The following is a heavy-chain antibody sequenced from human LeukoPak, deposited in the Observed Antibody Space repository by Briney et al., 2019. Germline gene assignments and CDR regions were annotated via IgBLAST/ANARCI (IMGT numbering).Heavy chain of an antibody. D-gene: IGHD3-10*01. CDR1: GGSISSSSYY. CDR2: IYYSGST. V-gene: IGHV4-39*01. J-gene: IGHJ4*02. Sequence: SETLSLTCTVSGGSISSSSYYWGWIRQPPGKGLEWIGSIYYSGSTYYNPSLKSRVTISVDTSKNQFSLKLSSVTAADTAVYYCARVRRSRGYMVRGADYFDYWGQGTLVTVSS. CDR3: ARVRRSRGYMVRGADYFDY.